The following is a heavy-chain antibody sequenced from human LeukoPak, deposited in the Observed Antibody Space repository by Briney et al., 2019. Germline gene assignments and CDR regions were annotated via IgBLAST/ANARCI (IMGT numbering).Heavy chain of an antibody. Sequence: RSGGSLRLSCAASGFTFSTYALNWVRQAPGKGLEWVSAIRGDAGSTGYADSVKGRFTISRDNAKNSLYLQMNSLRVEDTALYYCARVWAWGSGNYFDNWGQGTLVTVSS. CDR1: GFTFSTYA. J-gene: IGHJ4*02. CDR2: IRGDAGST. CDR3: ARVWAWGSGNYFDN. V-gene: IGHV3-20*04. D-gene: IGHD7-27*01.